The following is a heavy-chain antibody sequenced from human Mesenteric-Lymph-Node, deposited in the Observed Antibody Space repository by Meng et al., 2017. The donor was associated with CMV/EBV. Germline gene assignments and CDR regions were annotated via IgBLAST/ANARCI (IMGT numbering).Heavy chain of an antibody. Sequence: GGSLRLSCAASGFTFSSYSMNWVRQAPGKGLEWVSYISSSSSTIYYADSVKGRFTISRDNAKNSLYLQMNGLRVEDTAVYYCARGYSGYFDYWGQGTLVTVSS. V-gene: IGHV3-48*04. CDR1: GFTFSSYS. CDR3: ARGYSGYFDY. J-gene: IGHJ4*02. CDR2: ISSSSSTI. D-gene: IGHD1-26*01.